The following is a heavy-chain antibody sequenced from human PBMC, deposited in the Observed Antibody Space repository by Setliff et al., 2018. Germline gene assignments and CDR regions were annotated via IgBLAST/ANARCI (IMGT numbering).Heavy chain of an antibody. V-gene: IGHV3-74*01. CDR2: TNSDGSTA. CDR1: GFNFRTYW. CDR3: ARDHVYGSQYYYYYYGMDV. Sequence: GGSLRLSCAATGFNFRTYWMHWVRQGPGKGPEWVARTNSDGSTASYADSVKGRFTISRDNARNTVYLQMNSLRAEDTAVYYCARDHVYGSQYYYYYYGMDVWGQGTTVTVSS. J-gene: IGHJ6*02. D-gene: IGHD3-10*01.